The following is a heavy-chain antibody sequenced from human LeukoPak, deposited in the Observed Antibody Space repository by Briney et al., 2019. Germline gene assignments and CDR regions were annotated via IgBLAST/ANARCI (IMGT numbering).Heavy chain of an antibody. D-gene: IGHD3-22*01. CDR3: ARESYYDSSGYPAY. Sequence: GGSLRLSCAASGFTFSSYGMHWVRQAPGKGLEWVTFIRYDGSNKYYADSVKGRFSISRDDSKNTLYLQMKNLRAEDTAVYYCARESYYDSSGYPAYWGQGTLVTVSS. CDR1: GFTFSSYG. CDR2: IRYDGSNK. J-gene: IGHJ4*02. V-gene: IGHV3-30*02.